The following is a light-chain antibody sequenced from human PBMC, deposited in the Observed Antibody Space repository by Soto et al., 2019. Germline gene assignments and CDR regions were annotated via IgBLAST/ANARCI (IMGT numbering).Light chain of an antibody. V-gene: IGLV2-8*01. CDR1: SSDVGGYHF. Sequence: QSALTQPPSASGSPGQSVTISCIGTSSDVGGYHFVSWYQQHPGKAPKLMIYEVNKRPSGVPDRFSGSKSGNTASLTVSGLQAEDGADYYCSSYGGSTNFVVGTGTELTVL. J-gene: IGLJ1*01. CDR2: EVN. CDR3: SSYGGSTNFV.